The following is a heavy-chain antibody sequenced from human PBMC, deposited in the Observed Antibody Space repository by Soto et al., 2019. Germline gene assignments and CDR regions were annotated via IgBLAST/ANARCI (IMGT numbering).Heavy chain of an antibody. V-gene: IGHV1-24*01. CDR3: ATCGHRRPRNPDSSIRRSWFDP. D-gene: IGHD3-3*01. Sequence: ASVKVSCKVSGYTLTELSMHWVRQAPGKGLEWMGGFDPEDGETIYAQKFQGRVTMTEDTSTDTAYMELSSLRSEDTAVYYCATCGHRRPRNPDSSIRRSWFDPWGQGPFVPVSS. CDR1: GYTLTELS. J-gene: IGHJ5*02. CDR2: FDPEDGET.